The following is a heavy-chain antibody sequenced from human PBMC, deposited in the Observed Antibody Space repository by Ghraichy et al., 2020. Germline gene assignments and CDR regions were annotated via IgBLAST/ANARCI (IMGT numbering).Heavy chain of an antibody. CDR3: SRLCTSGWYNIDY. Sequence: SETLSLTCTVSGGSISSYYWSWLRQPPGKGLEWIGKIYYTGSTNYNPSLKSRVTISVDTSRNQFSLKLSSVTAADTAVYYCSRLCTSGWYNIDYWGQGTLGTVSS. D-gene: IGHD6-19*01. J-gene: IGHJ4*02. CDR1: GGSISSYY. V-gene: IGHV4-59*08. CDR2: IYYTGST.